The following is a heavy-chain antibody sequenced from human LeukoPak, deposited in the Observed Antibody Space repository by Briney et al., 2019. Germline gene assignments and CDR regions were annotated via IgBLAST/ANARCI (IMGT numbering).Heavy chain of an antibody. V-gene: IGHV3-23*01. CDR3: AKDLLWFGELFQYYGMDV. J-gene: IGHJ6*02. Sequence: GGSLRLSCAASGFTFSSYAMSWVRQAPGKGLEWVSAISGSGGSTYYADSVKGRFTFSRDNSKNTLYLQMNSLRAEDTAVYYCAKDLLWFGELFQYYGMDVWGQGTTVTVSS. D-gene: IGHD3-10*01. CDR2: ISGSGGST. CDR1: GFTFSSYA.